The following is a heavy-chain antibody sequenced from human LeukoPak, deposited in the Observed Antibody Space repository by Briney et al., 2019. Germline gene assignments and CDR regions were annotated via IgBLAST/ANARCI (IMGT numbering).Heavy chain of an antibody. J-gene: IGHJ4*02. Sequence: SETLSLTCTVSGYSISSGYYWGWIRQPPGKGLEWIGSIYHSGSTYYNPSLKSRVTISVDTSKNQFSLKLSSVTAADTAVYYCARGGNKEPYLVATSQFLDYWGQGTLVTVSS. CDR1: GYSISSGYY. CDR3: ARGGNKEPYLVATSQFLDY. CDR2: IYHSGST. D-gene: IGHD5-12*01. V-gene: IGHV4-38-2*02.